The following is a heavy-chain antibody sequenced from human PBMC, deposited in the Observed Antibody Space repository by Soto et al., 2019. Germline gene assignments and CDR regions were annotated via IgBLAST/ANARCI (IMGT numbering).Heavy chain of an antibody. V-gene: IGHV3-64*01. CDR3: ARDFPFSIAVAGPDF. Sequence: GGSLRLSCAASGFTLSGYAMDWVRQAPGKGLEYVSGICSNGGSTYYANSVQGRFTISRDNSKNTLYLQMKSLRAEDMAVYYCARDFPFSIAVAGPDFWRQGPMVTVS. J-gene: IGHJ3*01. CDR2: ICSNGGST. CDR1: GFTLSGYA. D-gene: IGHD6-19*01.